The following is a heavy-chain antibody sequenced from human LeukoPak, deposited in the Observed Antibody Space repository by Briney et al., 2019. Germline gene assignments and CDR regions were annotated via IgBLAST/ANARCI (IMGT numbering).Heavy chain of an antibody. Sequence: SETLSLTCTVSGYSISTGYYWDWIRQPPGKGLEWIGTFYHGGSTNYNPSLKSRVTISVDTSKNQFSLKLSSVTAADTAVYYCARALHGPLSWLTWGQGTLVTVSS. CDR3: ARALHGPLSWLT. J-gene: IGHJ5*02. V-gene: IGHV4-38-2*02. CDR2: FYHGGST. CDR1: GYSISTGYY. D-gene: IGHD5-12*01.